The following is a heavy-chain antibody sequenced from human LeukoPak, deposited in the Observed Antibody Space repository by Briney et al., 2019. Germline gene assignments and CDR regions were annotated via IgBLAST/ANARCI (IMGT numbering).Heavy chain of an antibody. CDR2: IYDSKSTNFIYDSGST. Sequence: SETLSLTCTVSDGSISSGSYYWTWIRQPPGKGLEWIGFIYDSKSTNFIYDSGSTNYNPSLKSRVTISVDAYKNQLSLQLSSVTAADTAVYYCARERVDSNGYVRRLDSWGQGTLVIVSS. V-gene: IGHV4-61*01. D-gene: IGHD5-18*01. J-gene: IGHJ4*02. CDR3: ARERVDSNGYVRRLDS. CDR1: DGSISSGSYY.